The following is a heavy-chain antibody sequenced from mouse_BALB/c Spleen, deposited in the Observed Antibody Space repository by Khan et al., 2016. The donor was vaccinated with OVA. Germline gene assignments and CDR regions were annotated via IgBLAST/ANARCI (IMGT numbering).Heavy chain of an antibody. CDR1: GYTFTSYD. CDR3: ARGGYGGFAY. V-gene: IGHV1-85*01. J-gene: IGHJ3*01. D-gene: IGHD2-14*01. CDR2: MFPGDGST. Sequence: QVRLQQSGAELVKPGASVKLSCKASGYTFTSYDINWVRQRPEQGLEWIGWMFPGDGSTKYNENFKGKATLTTDKSSSTAYMQISRLTAEASGAYFCARGGYGGFAYGGQGTLVTVSA.